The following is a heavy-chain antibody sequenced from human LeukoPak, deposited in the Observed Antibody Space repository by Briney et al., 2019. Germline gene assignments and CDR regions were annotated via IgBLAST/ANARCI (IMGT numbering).Heavy chain of an antibody. D-gene: IGHD2-2*01. CDR2: INPNGGGT. CDR1: GYTFTGYY. CDR3: ARDRPSFEDVVVPAAIHY. J-gene: IGHJ4*02. Sequence: GASVKVSCKASGYTFTGYYMHWVRQAPGQGLEWMGWINPNGGGTNYAQKFQGRVTMTRDTSISTAYMELSRLRSDDTAVYYCARDRPSFEDVVVPAAIHYWGQGTLVTVSS. V-gene: IGHV1-2*02.